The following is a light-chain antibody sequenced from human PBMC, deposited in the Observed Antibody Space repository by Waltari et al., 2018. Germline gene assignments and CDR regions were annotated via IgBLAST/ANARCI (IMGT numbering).Light chain of an antibody. J-gene: IGLJ2*01. V-gene: IGLV3-1*01. CDR1: QLGDEY. CDR3: QTWDSTTSVV. CDR2: DDS. Sequence: SYELTKPPSVSVSPGQTASITCSGDQLGDEYVFWYQQKSGQSPILVIYDDSKLPSGIPERFSGSNSGNTATLTTSGTQAIDEADYYGQTWDSTTSVVFGGGTKLTVL.